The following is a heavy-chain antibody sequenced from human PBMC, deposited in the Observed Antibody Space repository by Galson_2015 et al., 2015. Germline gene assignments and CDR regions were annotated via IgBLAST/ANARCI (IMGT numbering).Heavy chain of an antibody. Sequence: TLSLTCTVSGGSISSGDYYWSWIRQPPGKGLEWIGYIYYSGSTYYNPSLKSRVTISVDTSKNQFSLKLSSVTAADTAVYFCARVPPYCSGGSCYPNDAFDIWGQGTMVTVSS. CDR3: ARVPPYCSGGSCYPNDAFDI. D-gene: IGHD2-15*01. CDR2: IYYSGST. V-gene: IGHV4-30-4*01. CDR1: GGSISSGDYY. J-gene: IGHJ3*02.